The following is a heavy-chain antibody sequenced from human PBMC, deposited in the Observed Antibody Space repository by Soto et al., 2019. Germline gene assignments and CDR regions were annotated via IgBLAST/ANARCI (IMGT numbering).Heavy chain of an antibody. CDR2: VYHTGRT. CDR1: GGSFKSGSYS. D-gene: IGHD3-3*01. J-gene: IGHJ4*02. CDR3: ARDFAYFDS. Sequence: NPSETLSLTCTVSGGSFKSGSYSWSWIRQPPGKGLEWIGYVYHTGRTSYNPSLKSRVSISMDKSKNQFSLNLDSVTAADTAVYFCARDFAYFDSWGQGTLVTVYS. V-gene: IGHV4-61*01.